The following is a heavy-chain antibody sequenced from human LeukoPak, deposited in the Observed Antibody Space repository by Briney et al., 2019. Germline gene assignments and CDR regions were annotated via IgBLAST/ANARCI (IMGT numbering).Heavy chain of an antibody. Sequence: GGSLRLSCAASGFTFSSYAMSWVRQAPGKGLEWVSAISGSGGSTYYADSVKGRFTISRDNSKNTLYLQMNSLRAEDTAVYYCARKEGGYCSTGSCYPPDYWGQGTLVTVSS. V-gene: IGHV3-23*01. CDR1: GFTFSSYA. CDR2: ISGSGGST. J-gene: IGHJ4*02. CDR3: ARKEGGYCSTGSCYPPDY. D-gene: IGHD2-15*01.